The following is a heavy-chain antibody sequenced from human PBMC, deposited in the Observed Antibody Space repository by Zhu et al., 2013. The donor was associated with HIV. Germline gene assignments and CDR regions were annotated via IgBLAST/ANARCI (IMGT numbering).Heavy chain of an antibody. V-gene: IGHV1-69*01. Sequence: QVQLVQSGAEVKKPGSSVKVSCKASGGTFSSYAISWVRQAPGQGLEWMGGIIPIFGTANYAQKFQGRVTITADESTSTAYMELSSLRSEDTAVYYCASAPYYYDSSGYYQQTYYFDYWGQGTLVTVSS. J-gene: IGHJ4*02. CDR1: GGTFSSYA. CDR2: IIPIFGTA. CDR3: ASAPYYYDSSGYYQQTYYFDY. D-gene: IGHD3-22*01.